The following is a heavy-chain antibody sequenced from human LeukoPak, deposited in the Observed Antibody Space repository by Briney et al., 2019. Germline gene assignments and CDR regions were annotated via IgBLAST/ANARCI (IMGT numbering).Heavy chain of an antibody. D-gene: IGHD1-26*01. CDR2: ISGGGTTI. V-gene: IGHV3-48*03. J-gene: IGHJ3*02. CDR3: AREGWGLSVADAFDI. CDR1: GFTFSSYE. Sequence: GGSLRLSCAASGFTFSSYEMNWIRQAPGKGLEWVSYISGGGTTIYFADSVKGRFTISRDNAKNSLYLQMNSLRAEDTAVYYCAREGWGLSVADAFDIWGQGTMVTVSS.